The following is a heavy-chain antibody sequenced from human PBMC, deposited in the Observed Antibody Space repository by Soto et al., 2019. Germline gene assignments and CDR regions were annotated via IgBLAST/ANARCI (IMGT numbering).Heavy chain of an antibody. CDR1: GGSISSYY. CDR2: IYDSGST. J-gene: IGHJ5*02. V-gene: IGHV4-59*01. CDR3: ARGTLSSSWWFDP. Sequence: PSETLSLTCTVSGGSISSYYWSWIRQPPGKGLEWIGYIYDSGSTNYNPSLKSRVTISVDTSKNQFSLKLSSVTAADTAVYYCARGTLSSSWWFDPWGQGTLVTVSS. D-gene: IGHD6-13*01.